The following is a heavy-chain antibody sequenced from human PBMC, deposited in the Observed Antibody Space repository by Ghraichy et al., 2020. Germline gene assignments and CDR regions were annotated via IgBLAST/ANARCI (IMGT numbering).Heavy chain of an antibody. CDR1: GVSIKSYF. V-gene: IGHV4-59*01. CDR2: IYYTGST. J-gene: IGHJ4*02. CDR3: ARAPTYRGDRGGSDY. D-gene: IGHD2-21*02. Sequence: SETLSLTCTVSGVSIKSYFWNWYRQPPGKGLEWIGNIYYTGSTSYNPSLESRVTISLDTSKNQFSLKLTSVTAVDTAVYFCARAPTYRGDRGGSDYWGRGALVTVSS.